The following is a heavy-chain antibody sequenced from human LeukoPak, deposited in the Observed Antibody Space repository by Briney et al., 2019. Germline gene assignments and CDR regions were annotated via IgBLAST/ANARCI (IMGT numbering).Heavy chain of an antibody. J-gene: IGHJ4*02. Sequence: GGSLRLSCAASGFTFSSYEMNWVRQAPGKGLEWASYISDSGGTIYYADSVKGRFTISRDNAKNSLYLQMNSLRAEDTAVYYCARGTGIAAAETYFDYWGQGTLVTVSS. CDR1: GFTFSSYE. CDR3: ARGTGIAAAETYFDY. CDR2: ISDSGGTI. V-gene: IGHV3-48*03. D-gene: IGHD6-13*01.